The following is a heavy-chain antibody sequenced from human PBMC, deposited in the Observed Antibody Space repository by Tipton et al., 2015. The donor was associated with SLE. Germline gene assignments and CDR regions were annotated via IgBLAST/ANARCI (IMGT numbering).Heavy chain of an antibody. CDR1: GGSISSSSYY. D-gene: IGHD6-13*01. Sequence: TLSLTCTVSGGSISSSSYYWGWIRQPPGKGLEWIGSIYHSGSTNYNPSLKSRVTILVDTSKNQFSLKLSSVTAADTAVYYCARATHSSSWYTLGLHPGDWGQGTLVTVSS. CDR2: IYHSGST. J-gene: IGHJ4*02. CDR3: ARATHSSSWYTLGLHPGD. V-gene: IGHV4-39*07.